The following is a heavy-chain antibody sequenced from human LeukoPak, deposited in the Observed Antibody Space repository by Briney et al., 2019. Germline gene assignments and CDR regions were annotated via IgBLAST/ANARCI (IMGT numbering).Heavy chain of an antibody. CDR2: IYYSGST. V-gene: IGHV4-39*01. D-gene: IGHD3-3*01. J-gene: IGHJ4*02. CDR3: ARRGPILGATDY. CDR1: GGSISSSSYY. Sequence: SETLSLTCTVSGGSISSSSYYWGWIRQPPGKGLEWIGSIYYSGSTYYNPSLKSRVTISVDTSKNQFSLKLSSVTAADTAVYYCARRGPILGATDYWGQGTLVTVSS.